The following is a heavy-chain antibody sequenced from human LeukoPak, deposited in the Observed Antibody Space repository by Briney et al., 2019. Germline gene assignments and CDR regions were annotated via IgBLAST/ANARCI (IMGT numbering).Heavy chain of an antibody. CDR1: GFTFDDYA. CDR2: ISWNSGSI. V-gene: IGHV3-9*03. D-gene: IGHD3-10*01. J-gene: IGHJ4*02. Sequence: GGSLRLSCAASGFTFDDYAMHWVRQAPGKGLEWVSGISWNSGSIGYADSVKGRFTISRDNAKNSLYLQMNSLRAEDMALYYCAKGEFGGLDFWGQGTLVTVSS. CDR3: AKGEFGGLDF.